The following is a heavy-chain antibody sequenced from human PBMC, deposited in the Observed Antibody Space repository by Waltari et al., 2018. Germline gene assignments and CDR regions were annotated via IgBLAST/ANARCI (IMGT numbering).Heavy chain of an antibody. CDR2: IYYSGST. D-gene: IGHD5-12*01. CDR3: ARHQKRWLQSLPRAFDY. Sequence: QLQLQESGPGLVKPSETLSLTCTVSGGSISSSSYYWGWIRQPPGKGLEWIGSIYYSGSTYYNPSLKSRVTISVDTSKNQFSLKLSSVTAADTAVYYCARHQKRWLQSLPRAFDYWGQGTLVTVSS. CDR1: GGSISSSSYY. V-gene: IGHV4-39*01. J-gene: IGHJ4*02.